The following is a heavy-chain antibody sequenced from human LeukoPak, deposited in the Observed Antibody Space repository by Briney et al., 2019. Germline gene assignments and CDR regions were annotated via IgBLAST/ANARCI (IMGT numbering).Heavy chain of an antibody. CDR1: GGSISSSSYY. J-gene: IGHJ2*01. Sequence: SETLSLTCTVSGGSISSSSYYWGWIRQPPGKGLEWIGSIYYSGSTYYNPSLKSRVTISVDTSKNQFSLKLSSVTAADTAVYYCASHLKRHYYDSSGYYYDWYFDLWGRGTLVTVSS. D-gene: IGHD3-22*01. CDR2: IYYSGST. V-gene: IGHV4-39*07. CDR3: ASHLKRHYYDSSGYYYDWYFDL.